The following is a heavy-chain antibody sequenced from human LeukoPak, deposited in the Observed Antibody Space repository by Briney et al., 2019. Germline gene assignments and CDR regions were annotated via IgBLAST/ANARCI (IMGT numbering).Heavy chain of an antibody. Sequence: GGSLRLSCAASGFTFSSYAMSWVRQAPGKGLEWVSAISGSGGSTHYADSVKGRFTISRDNSKNTLYLQMNSLRAEDTAVYYCANVGVAVAKWANFDYWGQGTLVTVSS. CDR1: GFTFSSYA. D-gene: IGHD6-19*01. CDR3: ANVGVAVAKWANFDY. CDR2: ISGSGGST. J-gene: IGHJ4*02. V-gene: IGHV3-23*01.